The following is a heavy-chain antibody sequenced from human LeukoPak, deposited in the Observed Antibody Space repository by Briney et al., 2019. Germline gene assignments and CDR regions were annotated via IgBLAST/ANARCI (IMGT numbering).Heavy chain of an antibody. V-gene: IGHV1-69*04. Sequence: SVKVSCKASGGTFSSYAISWVRQAPGQGLEWMGRIIPILGIANYAQKFQGRVTITADKSTSTAYMELSSLRSEDTAVYYCARVLCSSTSCYTNSAYGMDVWGQGTTVTVSS. CDR2: IIPILGIA. J-gene: IGHJ6*02. D-gene: IGHD2-2*02. CDR3: ARVLCSSTSCYTNSAYGMDV. CDR1: GGTFSSYA.